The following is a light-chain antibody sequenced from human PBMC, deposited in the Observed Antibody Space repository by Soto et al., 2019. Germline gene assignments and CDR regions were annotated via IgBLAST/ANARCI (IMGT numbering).Light chain of an antibody. CDR1: QSVSSSY. Sequence: EIVLTQSSGTLSLSPGERATLSCRASQSVSSSYLAWYQQKPGQAPRLLIYAASSRATGIPDRFSGSGSGTDFTLTISRLEPEDFAVYYWQQYGSSPPYTFGQGTKLEIK. V-gene: IGKV3-20*01. J-gene: IGKJ2*01. CDR3: QQYGSSPPYT. CDR2: AAS.